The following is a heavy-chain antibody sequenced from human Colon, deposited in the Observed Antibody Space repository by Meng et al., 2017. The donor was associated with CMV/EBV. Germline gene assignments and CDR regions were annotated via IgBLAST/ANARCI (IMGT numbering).Heavy chain of an antibody. V-gene: IGHV1-2*02. Sequence: ASVQVSCKASGYTFTGHHMHWVRQAPGQGLEWMGWINNNSGGTRYAQKFQGRVTMTRDTSISTSYMELSRLTSADTAVYDCAGEVVVVIPEDLWGQGTLVTVSS. CDR2: INNNSGGT. CDR1: GYTFTGHH. CDR3: AGEVVVVIPEDL. D-gene: IGHD2-2*01. J-gene: IGHJ5*02.